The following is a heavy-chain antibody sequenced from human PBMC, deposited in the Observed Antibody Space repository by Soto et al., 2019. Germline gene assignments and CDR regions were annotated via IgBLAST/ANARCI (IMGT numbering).Heavy chain of an antibody. CDR1: GVSFSGYY. CDR3: ARGPTVTNFDY. V-gene: IGHV4-34*01. D-gene: IGHD4-17*01. Sequence: SETLSLTCAVYGVSFSGYYWSWIRQPPGKGLEWIGEINHSGSTNYNPSLKSRVTISVDTSKNQFSLKLSSVTAADTAVYYCARGPTVTNFDYWGQGTLVTVSS. CDR2: INHSGST. J-gene: IGHJ4*02.